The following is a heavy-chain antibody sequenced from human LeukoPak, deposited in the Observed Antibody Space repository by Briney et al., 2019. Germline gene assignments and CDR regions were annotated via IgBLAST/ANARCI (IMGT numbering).Heavy chain of an antibody. J-gene: IGHJ6*03. D-gene: IGHD5-18*01. CDR1: GFTFGSYA. CDR2: ISYDGSNK. CDR3: ARDRRGIQGFYYYYYMDV. V-gene: IGHV3-30-3*01. Sequence: GGSLRLSCAASGFTFGSYAMHWVRQAPGKGLEWVAVISYDGSNKYYADSVKGRFTISRDNSKNTLYLQMNSLRAEDTAVYYCARDRRGIQGFYYYYYMDVWGKGTTVTVSS.